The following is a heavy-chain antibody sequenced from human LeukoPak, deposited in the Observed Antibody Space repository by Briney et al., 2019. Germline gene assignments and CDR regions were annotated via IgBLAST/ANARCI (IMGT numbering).Heavy chain of an antibody. CDR3: ERDLYSGSYPFDY. CDR2: MSSSSSTI. V-gene: IGHV3-48*01. D-gene: IGHD1-26*01. CDR1: GFTFSSYS. J-gene: IGHJ4*02. Sequence: GGSLRLSCAASGFTFSSYSMNWVRQAPGKGLELVSYMSSSSSTIYYSDSVKGRFTISRDNAKNSLYLKMKSLRAEATDVYYCERDLYSGSYPFDYWGQGTLVTVSS.